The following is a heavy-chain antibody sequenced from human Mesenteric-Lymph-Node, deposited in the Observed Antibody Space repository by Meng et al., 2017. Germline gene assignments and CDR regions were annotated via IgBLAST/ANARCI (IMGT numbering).Heavy chain of an antibody. V-gene: IGHV3-11*01. D-gene: IGHD2-8*02. CDR2: ISSSGSTI. CDR1: GFTFSDYY. Sequence: GESLKISCAASGFTFSDYYMSWIRQAPGKGLEWVSYISSSGSTIYYADSVKGRFTISRDNAKNSLYLQMNSLRAEDTAVYYCAKYWGYYFDYWGQGTLVTVSS. J-gene: IGHJ4*02. CDR3: AKYWGYYFDY.